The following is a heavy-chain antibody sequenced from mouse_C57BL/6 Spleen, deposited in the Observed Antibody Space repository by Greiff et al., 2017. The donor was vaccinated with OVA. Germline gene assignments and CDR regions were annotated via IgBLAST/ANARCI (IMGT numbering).Heavy chain of an antibody. CDR3: TRWVCNDCWYFDF. Sequence: VQLQQSGAELVRPGASVTLSCKASGYTFTDYEMHWVKQTPVHGLEWIGAIDPETGGTAYNQKFKGKAILTADKSSSTAYMELRSLTSEDSAVYYCTRWVCNDCWYFDFWGTGTTVTVAS. CDR1: GYTFTDYE. CDR2: IDPETGGT. J-gene: IGHJ1*03. D-gene: IGHD2-1*01. V-gene: IGHV1-15*01.